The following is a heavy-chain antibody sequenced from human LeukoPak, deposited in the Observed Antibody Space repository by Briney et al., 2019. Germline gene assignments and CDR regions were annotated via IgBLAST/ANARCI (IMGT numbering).Heavy chain of an antibody. J-gene: IGHJ3*01. CDR3: ARDHVKLTSSFHPFDAFDV. V-gene: IGHV1-69*06. Sequence: SVKVSCKASGGTFSTYVISWVRQAPGQGLEWMGGIIPIFGTANYAQKFQGRVTITADKSTSTAYMELSSLRSEDTAVYYCARDHVKLTSSFHPFDAFDVWGQGTLVTVSS. CDR1: GGTFSTYV. CDR2: IIPIFGTA. D-gene: IGHD2-2*01.